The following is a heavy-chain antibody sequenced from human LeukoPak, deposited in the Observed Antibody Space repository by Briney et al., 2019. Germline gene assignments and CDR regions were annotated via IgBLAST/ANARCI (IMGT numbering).Heavy chain of an antibody. Sequence: GGSLRLSCEASGLSLSNYPMHWVRQAPGKGLEWITLITYDGAFDGGKTYYADSVKGRFTISRDNSKNTLYLQMNSLRAEDTAVYYCAKTRGKVAGSGWGQGTLVTVSS. CDR2: ITYDGAFDGGKT. CDR3: AKTRGKVAGSG. CDR1: GLSLSNYP. V-gene: IGHV3-30*07. J-gene: IGHJ4*02. D-gene: IGHD1-14*01.